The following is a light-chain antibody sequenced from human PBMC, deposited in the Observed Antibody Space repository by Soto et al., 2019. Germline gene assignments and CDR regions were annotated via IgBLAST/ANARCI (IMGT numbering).Light chain of an antibody. V-gene: IGKV3D-20*02. CDR3: QQRSNWPGIT. CDR2: GAS. CDR1: QSVSNNY. J-gene: IGKJ5*01. Sequence: EVVLTQSPGTLSLSPGERATLSCRASQSVSNNYLAWYQQKPGQAPRLLIYGASNRATGIPDRFSGSGSGTDFTLTTSSLEPEDFAVYYCQQRSNWPGITFGQGTRLENK.